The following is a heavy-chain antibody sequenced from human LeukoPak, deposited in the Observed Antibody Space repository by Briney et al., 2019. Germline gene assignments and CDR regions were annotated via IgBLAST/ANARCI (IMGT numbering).Heavy chain of an antibody. J-gene: IGHJ4*02. Sequence: ASVKVSCKASGYTFTGYYMHWVRQAPGQGLEWMGWINPNSGGTNYAQKLQGRVTMTTDTSTSTAYMELRSLRSDDTAVYYCARKGLQLWLREEGYYFDYWGQGTLVTVSS. CDR3: ARKGLQLWLREEGYYFDY. D-gene: IGHD5-18*01. V-gene: IGHV1-2*02. CDR1: GYTFTGYY. CDR2: INPNSGGT.